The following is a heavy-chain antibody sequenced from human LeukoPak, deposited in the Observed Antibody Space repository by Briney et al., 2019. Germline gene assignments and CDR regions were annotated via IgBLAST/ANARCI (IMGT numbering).Heavy chain of an antibody. CDR3: ASRSGNSVGFDY. J-gene: IGHJ4*02. V-gene: IGHV1-8*01. Sequence: ASVKVSCKASGYTFTSYDINWVRQATGQGLEWMGWMNPNSGNTDYAQKFQGRVTMTRNTSISTAYMELSSLRSEDTAVYYCASRSGNSVGFDYWGQGTLVTVSS. D-gene: IGHD4-23*01. CDR1: GYTFTSYD. CDR2: MNPNSGNT.